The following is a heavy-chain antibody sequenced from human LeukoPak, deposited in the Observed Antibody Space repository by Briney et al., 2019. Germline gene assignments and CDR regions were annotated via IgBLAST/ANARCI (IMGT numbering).Heavy chain of an antibody. CDR1: GYTFSTYW. CDR3: ARRQKAVAGSGFDY. V-gene: IGHV5-51*01. Sequence: LGESLKISCKGSGYTFSTYWIGWVRQMPGKGLEWMGIIYPGDSDTTYSPSFQGQVTISADKSISTAYLHWSTLKASDTATYFCARRQKAVAGSGFDYWGQGTLVTVSS. D-gene: IGHD6-19*01. J-gene: IGHJ4*02. CDR2: IYPGDSDT.